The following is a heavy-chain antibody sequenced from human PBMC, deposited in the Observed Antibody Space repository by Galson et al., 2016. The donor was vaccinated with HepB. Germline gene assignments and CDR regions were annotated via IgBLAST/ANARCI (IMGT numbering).Heavy chain of an antibody. CDR1: GFTFSTYA. V-gene: IGHV3-30*04. Sequence: SLRLSCAASGFTFSTYAMHWVRQAPGKGLEWVAVISYDGSNKDYADSVKGRFTISRDNAKNALYVQMNSLRAEDTAVYYCVRDRWSIAARGLDYWGKGTLVTVSS. CDR3: VRDRWSIAARGLDY. D-gene: IGHD6-6*01. J-gene: IGHJ4*02. CDR2: ISYDGSNK.